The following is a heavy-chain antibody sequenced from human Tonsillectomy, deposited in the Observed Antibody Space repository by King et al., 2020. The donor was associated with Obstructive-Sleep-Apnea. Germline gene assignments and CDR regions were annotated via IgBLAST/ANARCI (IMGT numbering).Heavy chain of an antibody. CDR2: ISHIGSP. CDR1: GGSISSYY. CDR3: ARYSSGQSLDY. J-gene: IGHJ4*02. Sequence: VQLQESGPGLVKPSETLSLTCTVSGGSISSYYWSWIRQPPGKGLEWIGYISHIGSPNYIPSLKSRATISVDTSKNQFSLKLTSVTAADTAMYYCARYSSGQSLDYWGQGTLVTVSS. D-gene: IGHD6-19*01. V-gene: IGHV4-59*01.